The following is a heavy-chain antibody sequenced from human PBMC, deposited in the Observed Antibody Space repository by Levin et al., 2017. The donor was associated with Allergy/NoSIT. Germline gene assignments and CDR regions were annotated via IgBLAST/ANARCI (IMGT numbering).Heavy chain of an antibody. CDR3: ARDHGGSGGWYYFEY. D-gene: IGHD6-19*01. J-gene: IGHJ4*02. CDR2: ISSSTYI. Sequence: GGSLRLSCAASGFSFDTYSFTWVRQAPGKGLEWVSSISSSTYIYYADSVRGRFTISRDNAKKSLYLQMSSLRAEDTAIYYCARDHGGSGGWYYFEYWGQGTLVTVSS. CDR1: GFSFDTYS. V-gene: IGHV3-21*01.